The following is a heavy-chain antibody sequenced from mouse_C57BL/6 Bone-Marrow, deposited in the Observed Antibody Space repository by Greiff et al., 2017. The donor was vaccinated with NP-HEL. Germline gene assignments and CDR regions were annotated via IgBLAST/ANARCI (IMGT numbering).Heavy chain of an antibody. D-gene: IGHD2-3*01. J-gene: IGHJ2*01. V-gene: IGHV1-81*01. CDR3: ADEGWLLPFDY. CDR1: GYTFTSYG. CDR2: IYPRSGNT. Sequence: QVQLQQSGAELARPGASVKLSCKASGYTFTSYGISWVKQRPGQGLEWIGEIYPRSGNTYYNEKFKGKATLTADKSSSTAYMELRSLTSEDSAVYFCADEGWLLPFDYWGQGTTLTVSS.